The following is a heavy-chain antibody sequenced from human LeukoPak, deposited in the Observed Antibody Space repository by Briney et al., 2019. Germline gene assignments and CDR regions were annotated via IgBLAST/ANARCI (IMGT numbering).Heavy chain of an antibody. CDR3: AKDHDYYASGPI. CDR1: GFTFSNYA. Sequence: GGSLRLSCAASGFTFSNYAMNWVRQAAGKGLEWVSAISGGGGSTYYADSVKGRFTISRDNSKNTLYLQVNSLRAEDTAVYYCAKDHDYYASGPIWGQGTMVTVSS. D-gene: IGHD3-10*01. CDR2: ISGGGGST. J-gene: IGHJ3*02. V-gene: IGHV3-23*01.